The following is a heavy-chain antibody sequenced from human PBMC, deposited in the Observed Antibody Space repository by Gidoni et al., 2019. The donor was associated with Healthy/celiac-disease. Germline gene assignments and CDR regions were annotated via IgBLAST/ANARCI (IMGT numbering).Heavy chain of an antibody. CDR3: ARGDDYGDYVMGQPDY. V-gene: IGHV3-21*06. CDR1: GFTFSSYS. Sequence: EVQLVESGGGLVKPGGSLRLSCAASGFTFSSYSMNWVRQAPGKGQEWVSFISSSRSYIYYADSVKGRFTISRDNAKNSLYLQMNTLRAEDTAVYYCARGDDYGDYVMGQPDYWGQGTLVTVSS. D-gene: IGHD4-17*01. J-gene: IGHJ4*02. CDR2: ISSSRSYI.